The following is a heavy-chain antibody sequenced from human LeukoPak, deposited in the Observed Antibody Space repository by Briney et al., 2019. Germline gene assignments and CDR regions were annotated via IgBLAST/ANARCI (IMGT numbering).Heavy chain of an antibody. D-gene: IGHD6-13*01. CDR3: ARRCIAAAANWVDP. J-gene: IGHJ5*02. Sequence: GGSLRLSCAASGFTFSIYSMNWVRHAPRKGLEWVSSISSSSSYIYYADSVKGRFTISRDNAKNSLYLQMNSLRAEDTAVYYFARRCIAAAANWVDPWGEGTLVTVSS. CDR2: ISSSSSYI. CDR1: GFTFSIYS. V-gene: IGHV3-21*01.